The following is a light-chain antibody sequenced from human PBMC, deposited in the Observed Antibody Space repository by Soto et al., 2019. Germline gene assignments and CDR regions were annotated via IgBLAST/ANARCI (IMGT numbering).Light chain of an antibody. CDR1: RSNIGTYT. J-gene: IGLJ2*01. CDR2: RNH. CDR3: AAWDDSLRAVV. Sequence: QYVLTQSPSESGTPGQRVTISCSGSRSNIGTYTVNWYQQLPGTAPTLLIYRNHQRPSGVPDRFSGSKSGTSASLAISGPQSEDEADYYCAAWDDSLRAVVFGGGTKLTVL. V-gene: IGLV1-44*01.